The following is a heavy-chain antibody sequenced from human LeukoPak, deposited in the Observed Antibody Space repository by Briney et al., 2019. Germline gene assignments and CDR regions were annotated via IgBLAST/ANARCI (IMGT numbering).Heavy chain of an antibody. CDR1: GGSFSGYY. D-gene: IGHD2-2*01. J-gene: IGHJ6*03. CDR2: INHSGST. Sequence: SETLSLTCAVYGGSFSGYYWSWIRQAPGKGLECIGEINHSGSTSYNPSLKSRVTISVDTSKNQVTLKLSSVTAADTAVYYCARRSYQLLSGVFYYYMDVWGKGTTVTVSS. V-gene: IGHV4-34*01. CDR3: ARRSYQLLSGVFYYYMDV.